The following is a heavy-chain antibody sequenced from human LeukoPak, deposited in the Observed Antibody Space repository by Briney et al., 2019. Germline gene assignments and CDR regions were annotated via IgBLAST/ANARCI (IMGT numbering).Heavy chain of an antibody. Sequence: GGSLRLSCAASGSTFSSYAMSWVRQAPGKGLEWVSAISGSGGSTYYADSVKGRFTISRDNSKNTLYLQMNSLRAEDTAVYYCAKDRRFGFGVVIFGRRAFDIWGQGTMVTVSS. CDR2: ISGSGGST. V-gene: IGHV3-23*01. CDR3: AKDRRFGFGVVIFGRRAFDI. CDR1: GSTFSSYA. D-gene: IGHD3-3*01. J-gene: IGHJ3*02.